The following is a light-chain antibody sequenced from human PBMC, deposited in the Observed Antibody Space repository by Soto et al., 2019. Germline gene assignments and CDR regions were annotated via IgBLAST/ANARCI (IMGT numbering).Light chain of an antibody. V-gene: IGLV2-14*01. CDR1: SSDVGDYNY. J-gene: IGLJ1*01. CDR2: DVS. Sequence: QSALTQPASVSGSPGQSITISCTGTSSDVGDYNYVSWYQQHPGKAPKLMIYDVSNRPSGVSNRFSGSKSGNTASLTISWLQAEVEADYYCSSYTSSSTLVVFGTGTKVTVL. CDR3: SSYTSSSTLVV.